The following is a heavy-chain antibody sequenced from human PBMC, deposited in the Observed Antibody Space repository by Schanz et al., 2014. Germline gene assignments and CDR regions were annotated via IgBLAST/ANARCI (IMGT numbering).Heavy chain of an antibody. CDR2: IKQDGSER. CDR1: GFTFSSYC. V-gene: IGHV3-7*01. J-gene: IGHJ4*02. CDR3: ERFQSPHQPFDY. D-gene: IGHD2-2*01. Sequence: EVQLVESGGGLVQPGGSLRLSCAASGFTFSSYCMSWVRQAPGKGLEWVANIKQDGSERYYVDSVKGRFTISRDNAKNSLYLQINSLRAEDTAVYYCERFQSPHQPFDYWGQGTLVTVSS.